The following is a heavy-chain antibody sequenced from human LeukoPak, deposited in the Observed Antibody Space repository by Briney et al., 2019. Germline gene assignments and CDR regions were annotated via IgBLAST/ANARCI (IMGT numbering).Heavy chain of an antibody. Sequence: SETLSLTCTVSGGSISSSSYYWGWIRQPPGKGLEWIGSIYYSGSTYYNPSLRSRVTISVDTSKNQFSLKLNSVTAADTAVFYCARREGYKGWFDPWGQGTLVTVSS. V-gene: IGHV4-39*01. CDR2: IYYSGST. CDR3: ARREGYKGWFDP. D-gene: IGHD5-24*01. J-gene: IGHJ5*02. CDR1: GGSISSSSYY.